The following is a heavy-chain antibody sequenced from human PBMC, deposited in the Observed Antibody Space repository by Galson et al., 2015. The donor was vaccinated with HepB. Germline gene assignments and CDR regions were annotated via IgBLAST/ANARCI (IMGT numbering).Heavy chain of an antibody. Sequence: SVKVSCKASGYTFTSYAMHWVRQAPGQRLEWMGWINAGNGNKKYSQKFQGRVTITRDTSASTAYMELSSLRSEDKAVYYCARYSDLLLWFGDSRGYFDYCGQGTLVTVSS. D-gene: IGHD3-10*01. CDR2: INAGNGNK. V-gene: IGHV1-3*01. J-gene: IGHJ4*02. CDR1: GYTFTSYA. CDR3: ARYSDLLLWFGDSRGYFDY.